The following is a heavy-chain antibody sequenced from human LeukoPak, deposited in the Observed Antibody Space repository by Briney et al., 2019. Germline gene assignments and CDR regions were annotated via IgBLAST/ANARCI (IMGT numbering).Heavy chain of an antibody. CDR3: ATGSSSTRYYYYYMDV. Sequence: ASVKVSCKASGYTFTSYDINWARQAPGQGLEWMGIINPSGGSTSYAQKFQGRVTMTEDTSTDTAYMELSSLRSEDTAVYYCATGSSSTRYYYYYMDVWGKGTTVTVSS. V-gene: IGHV1-46*01. CDR1: GYTFTSYD. CDR2: INPSGGST. D-gene: IGHD6-6*01. J-gene: IGHJ6*03.